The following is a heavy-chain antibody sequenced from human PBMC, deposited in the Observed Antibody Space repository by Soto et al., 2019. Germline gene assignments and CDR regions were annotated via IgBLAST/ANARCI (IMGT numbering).Heavy chain of an antibody. CDR3: ARDQTAMVFSTGGVFDY. J-gene: IGHJ4*02. Sequence: PSEPLSLTCTVSGGSISSYYWSWIRQPAGKGLEWIGRIYTSGSTNYNPSLKSRVTMSVDTSKNQFSLKLSSVTAADTAVYYCARDQTAMVFSTGGVFDYWGQGTLVTVSS. V-gene: IGHV4-4*07. CDR1: GGSISSYY. CDR2: IYTSGST. D-gene: IGHD5-18*01.